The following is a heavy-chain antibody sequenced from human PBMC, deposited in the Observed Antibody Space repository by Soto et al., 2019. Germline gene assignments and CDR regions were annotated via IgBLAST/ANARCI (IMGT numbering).Heavy chain of an antibody. J-gene: IGHJ6*02. V-gene: IGHV3-30*18. CDR2: ISYDGSNK. D-gene: IGHD5-18*01. CDR1: GFTFSSYG. CDR3: AKDLDTAMVGFYYYGMDV. Sequence: GGSLRLSCAASGFTFSSYGMHWVRQAPGKGLEWVAVISYDGSNKYYADSVKGRFTISRDNSKNTLYLQMNSLRAEDTAVYYCAKDLDTAMVGFYYYGMDVWGQGTTVTVSS.